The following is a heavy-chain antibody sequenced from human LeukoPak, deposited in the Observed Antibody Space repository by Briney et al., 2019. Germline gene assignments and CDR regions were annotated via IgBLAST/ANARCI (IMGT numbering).Heavy chain of an antibody. CDR3: AKRGVVIRVILVGFHKEAYYFDS. D-gene: IGHD3-10*01. V-gene: IGHV3-23*01. CDR2: ISGREGST. J-gene: IGHJ4*02. Sequence: GGSLRLFCAVSGITLSNYGMSVVRQFPGKGVEWVACISGREGSTNYAASVKGWFTISRDSRKNTLFLQMNSLRAEDTAVYFCAKRGVVIRVILVGFHKEAYYFDSWGQGVLVTVSS. CDR1: GITLSNYG.